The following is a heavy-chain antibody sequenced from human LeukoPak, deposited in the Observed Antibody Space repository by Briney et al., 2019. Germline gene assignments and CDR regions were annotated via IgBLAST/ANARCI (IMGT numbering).Heavy chain of an antibody. CDR2: IIPIFGTA. Sequence: ASVKVSCEASGGTFSSYAISWVRQAPGQGLEWMGGIIPIFGTANYAQKFQGRVTITADESTSTAYMELSSLRSEDTAVYYCARSEQWLVIHPDYWGQGTLVTVSS. D-gene: IGHD6-19*01. V-gene: IGHV1-69*13. CDR3: ARSEQWLVIHPDY. J-gene: IGHJ4*02. CDR1: GGTFSSYA.